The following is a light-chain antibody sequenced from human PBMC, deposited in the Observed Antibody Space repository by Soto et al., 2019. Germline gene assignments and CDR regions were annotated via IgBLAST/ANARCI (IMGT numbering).Light chain of an antibody. Sequence: EIVLTQSPGTLSLSPGERATFSCRASQSVSSSYLAWYQQKPGQAPRLLIYGASSRATGIPDRFSGSGSGTDFTLTISRLEPEDSAVYYCQQSGRPFGQGTKVDIK. V-gene: IGKV3-20*01. J-gene: IGKJ1*01. CDR2: GAS. CDR3: QQSGRP. CDR1: QSVSSSY.